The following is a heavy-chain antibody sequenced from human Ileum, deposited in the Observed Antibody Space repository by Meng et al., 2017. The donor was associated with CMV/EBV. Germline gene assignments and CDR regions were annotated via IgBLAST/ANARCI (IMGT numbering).Heavy chain of an antibody. CDR1: GGSISSGDYY. J-gene: IGHJ4*02. D-gene: IGHD6-13*01. Sequence: QGQLQESVPGLLKPSLSLSLPCIVSGGSISSGDYYWGWIRQPPGKGLEWIGYIYYSGSTYYNPSLKSRVTISVDTSRNQFSLKLSSVTAADTAVYYCAREIPSSSWYYLDYWGQGTLVTVSS. CDR3: AREIPSSSWYYLDY. V-gene: IGHV4-30-4*08. CDR2: IYYSGST.